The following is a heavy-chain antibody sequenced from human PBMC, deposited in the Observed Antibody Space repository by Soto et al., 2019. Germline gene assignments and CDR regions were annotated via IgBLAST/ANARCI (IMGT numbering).Heavy chain of an antibody. CDR2: IYRSGST. D-gene: IGHD3-16*02. V-gene: IGHV4-61*01. J-gene: IGHJ5*01. Sequence: PSETLSLTCTVSGASLTSGSYYWSWVRQPPGKGLEWIAYIYRSGSTNYNPSLKSRATISVDTSKNQFSLRLTSVTPADTAMYYCARWKYSYTDLPGDWFDSWGQGTLVT. CDR3: ARWKYSYTDLPGDWFDS. CDR1: GASLTSGSYY.